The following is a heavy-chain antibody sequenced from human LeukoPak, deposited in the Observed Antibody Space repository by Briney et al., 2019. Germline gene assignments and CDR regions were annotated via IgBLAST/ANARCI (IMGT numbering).Heavy chain of an antibody. Sequence: SVTLSLTCTVSGTSISRHYWSWLRQSAGLGLEWLGYISTTGSTTYNPSLEGRVTMSEDTSQNQLSLTLSSVTAADTAVYFCARQDGLWVGDLGGWFDFWGQGIQVTVSS. J-gene: IGHJ5*01. D-gene: IGHD3-10*01. V-gene: IGHV4-4*09. CDR1: GTSISRHY. CDR3: ARQDGLWVGDLGGWFDF. CDR2: ISTTGST.